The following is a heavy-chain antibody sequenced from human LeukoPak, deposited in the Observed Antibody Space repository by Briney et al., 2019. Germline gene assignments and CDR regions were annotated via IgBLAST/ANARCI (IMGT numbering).Heavy chain of an antibody. J-gene: IGHJ3*02. CDR3: ARHITRGGSYSGDAFDI. CDR1: GYTFSVYY. V-gene: IGHV1-2*02. Sequence: GASVKVSCXASGYTFSVYYIHWVRQAPGQGLEWMGWINPNSGGTKSAQRFQGRVTMTRDTSISTACMELSRLTSDDTAVYYCARHITRGGSYSGDAFDIWGQGTMVTVSS. CDR2: INPNSGGT. D-gene: IGHD1-26*01.